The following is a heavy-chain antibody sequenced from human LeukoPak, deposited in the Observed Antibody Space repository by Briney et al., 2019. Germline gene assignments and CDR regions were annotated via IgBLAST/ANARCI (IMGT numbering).Heavy chain of an antibody. Sequence: ASVKVSCKASGYTFTSYGISWVRQAPGQGLEWMGWISAYNGNTNYAQKLQGRVTMTTGTSTSTAYMELRSLRSDDTAVYYCARAIDIVVVPAAIGNWFDPWGQGTLVTVSS. CDR2: ISAYNGNT. CDR1: GYTFTSYG. CDR3: ARAIDIVVVPAAIGNWFDP. V-gene: IGHV1-18*01. D-gene: IGHD2-2*01. J-gene: IGHJ5*02.